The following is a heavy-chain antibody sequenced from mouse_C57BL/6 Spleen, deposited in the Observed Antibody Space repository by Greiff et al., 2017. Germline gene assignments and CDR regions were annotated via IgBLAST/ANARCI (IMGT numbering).Heavy chain of an antibody. V-gene: IGHV1-82*01. Sequence: VQLQQSGPELVKPGASVKISCKASGYAFSSSWMNWVKQRPGKGLEWIGRIYPGDGDTNYNGKFKGKATLTADKSSSTAYMQLSSLTSEDSAVYFCARSEGGAFDYWGQGTTLTVSS. CDR3: ARSEGGAFDY. CDR2: IYPGDGDT. CDR1: GYAFSSSW. J-gene: IGHJ2*01.